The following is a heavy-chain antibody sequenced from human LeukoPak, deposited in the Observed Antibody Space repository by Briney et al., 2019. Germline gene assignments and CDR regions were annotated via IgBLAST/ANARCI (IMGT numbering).Heavy chain of an antibody. CDR3: ASQEGIEYGDLYYFDY. J-gene: IGHJ4*02. CDR2: ISYSGST. V-gene: IGHV4-59*08. Sequence: SETLSLTCTVSGGSISSYYWSWIRQPPGRGLEWIGYISYSGSTNYNPSLKSRVTISVDTSKNHLSLNLSSVTAADTAVYYCASQEGIEYGDLYYFDYRGQGTLVTVSS. CDR1: GGSISSYY. D-gene: IGHD4-17*01.